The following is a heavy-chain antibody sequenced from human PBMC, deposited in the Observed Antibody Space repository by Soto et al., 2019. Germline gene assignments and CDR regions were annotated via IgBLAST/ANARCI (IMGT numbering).Heavy chain of an antibody. J-gene: IGHJ3*01. Sequence: EVQLVESGGGVVQPGRSLRLSCSASGFTFDDYAMNWVRQAPGKGLEWVSSISWNSGNIVYADSVRGRFTISRDNAKTSLHLQMNSLRAEDRSLLYSTKGASTSCFSAVDLWGQGTMVTVSS. V-gene: IGHV3-9*01. CDR3: TKGASTSCFSAVDL. CDR2: ISWNSGNI. CDR1: GFTFDDYA. D-gene: IGHD2-2*01.